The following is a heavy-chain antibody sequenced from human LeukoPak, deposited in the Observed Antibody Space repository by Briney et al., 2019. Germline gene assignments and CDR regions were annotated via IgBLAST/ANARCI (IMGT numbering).Heavy chain of an antibody. D-gene: IGHD3-10*01. Sequence: SETLSLTCTVSGGSISSSSYYWGWIRQPPGKGLEWIGSIYYSGTTYYNPSLKSRVTISVDTSKNQFSLKLSSVTAADTAVYYCATASPYYYGSGIYYNSATFDYWGQGTLVTVSS. V-gene: IGHV4-39*01. CDR2: IYYSGTT. CDR1: GGSISSSSYY. CDR3: ATASPYYYGSGIYYNSATFDY. J-gene: IGHJ4*02.